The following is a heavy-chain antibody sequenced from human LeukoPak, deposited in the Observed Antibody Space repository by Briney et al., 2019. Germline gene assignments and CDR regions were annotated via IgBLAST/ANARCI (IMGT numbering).Heavy chain of an antibody. Sequence: ASVKVSCKASGYTFTGYYIHWVRQAPGQGLEWMGWISPNSGVTNYAQKFQDRVTMTRDTSINTAYMEVTRLTSDDTAMFYCARALGDYYETSVSQAYWGQGTLVTVSS. CDR1: GYTFTGYY. CDR3: ARALGDYYETSVSQAY. D-gene: IGHD3-22*01. V-gene: IGHV1-2*02. J-gene: IGHJ4*02. CDR2: ISPNSGVT.